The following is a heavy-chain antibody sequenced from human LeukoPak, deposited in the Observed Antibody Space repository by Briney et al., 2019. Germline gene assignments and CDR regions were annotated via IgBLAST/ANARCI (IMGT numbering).Heavy chain of an antibody. CDR1: GDSVSSNSAA. CDR3: ARDRGGYFDC. J-gene: IGHJ4*02. D-gene: IGHD3-10*01. V-gene: IGHV6-1*01. Sequence: SQTLSLTCAISGDSVSSNSAAWSWIRQSPSRGLERLGRTYYRSKWYNDYAGSVKSRITVNPDTSKNQFSLQLNSVTPEDTAVYYCARDRGGYFDCWDQGTLVTVSS. CDR2: TYYRSKWYN.